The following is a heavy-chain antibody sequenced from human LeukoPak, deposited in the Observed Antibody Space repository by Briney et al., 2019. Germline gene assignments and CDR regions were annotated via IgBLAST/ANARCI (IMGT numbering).Heavy chain of an antibody. CDR3: VKDLPVLHS. CDR1: RFIISDYY. D-gene: IGHD3-16*01. Sequence: PGGSLRLSCAASRFIISDYYMTWIRQAPGKGLEWVSYISSSGSAIYYADSVKGRFTVSRDNSKNTLYLQMNGLRGDDTAVYYCVKDLPVLHSWGQGTLVTVSS. V-gene: IGHV3-11*04. J-gene: IGHJ4*02. CDR2: ISSSGSAI.